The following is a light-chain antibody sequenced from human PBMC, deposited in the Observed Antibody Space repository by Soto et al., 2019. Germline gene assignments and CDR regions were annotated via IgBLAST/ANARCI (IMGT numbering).Light chain of an antibody. CDR1: SSDVGGYNF. CDR3: SSYGGSNNFV. CDR2: EVT. Sequence: QSVLAQPPSASGPPGQSVTISCTGTSSDVGGYNFVSWYQHFPGKAPKLIIYEVTKRPSGVPDRFSGSKSGNTASLTVSGLQTDDEADYYCSSYGGSNNFVFGKGTKVTVL. J-gene: IGLJ1*01. V-gene: IGLV2-8*01.